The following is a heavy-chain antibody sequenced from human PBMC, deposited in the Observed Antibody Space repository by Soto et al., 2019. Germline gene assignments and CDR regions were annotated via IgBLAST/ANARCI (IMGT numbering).Heavy chain of an antibody. D-gene: IGHD3-3*02. CDR1: GYTFSTYT. CDR2: INAGSGNT. V-gene: IGHV1-3*01. J-gene: IGHJ3*02. Sequence: ASVKVSCKAAGYTFSTYTMNWVRQATGQSIEWMGWINAGSGNTKYSQNFQGRVSITRDTSASTVYRELTGLKSEDTAVYYCSSDTETLGPRANDALDIWGQGTMVTVSS. CDR3: SSDTETLGPRANDALDI.